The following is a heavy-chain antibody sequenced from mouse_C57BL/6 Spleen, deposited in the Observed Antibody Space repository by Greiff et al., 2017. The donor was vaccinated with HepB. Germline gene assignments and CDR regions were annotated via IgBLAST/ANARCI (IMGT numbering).Heavy chain of an antibody. Sequence: VQLQQSGPELVKPGASVKIPCKASGYTFTEYTIHWVKQRSGQGLEWIGWFYPGSGSIKYNEKFKDKATLTADKSSSTVYMELSRLTSEDSAVYFCARHEAYYTLRPYYFDYWGQGTTLTVSS. D-gene: IGHD2-12*01. J-gene: IGHJ2*01. CDR3: ARHEAYYTLRPYYFDY. V-gene: IGHV1-62-2*01. CDR2: FYPGSGSI. CDR1: GYTFTEYT.